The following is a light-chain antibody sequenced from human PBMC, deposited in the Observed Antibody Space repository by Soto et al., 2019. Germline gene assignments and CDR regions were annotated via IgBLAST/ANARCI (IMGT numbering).Light chain of an antibody. Sequence: EVVMTRSPATLSLSPGERAALSCRASQGIRSELAWYQQKPGQPPRLLIYGASTRAIGVPARFTGSGSGSDFTLTISGLQSEDFAVYYCQQGHNWPLTFGQGTRLEI. CDR1: QGIRSE. V-gene: IGKV3-15*01. J-gene: IGKJ2*01. CDR3: QQGHNWPLT. CDR2: GAS.